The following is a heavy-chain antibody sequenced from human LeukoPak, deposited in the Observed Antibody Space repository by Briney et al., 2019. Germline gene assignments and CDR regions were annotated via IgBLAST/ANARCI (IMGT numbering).Heavy chain of an antibody. CDR2: ISSSGSTI. CDR3: AREDDSSGYYYRY. CDR1: GFTFSDYY. Sequence: GSLRLSCVASGFTFSDYYMSWIRQAPGKGLEWVSYISSSGSTIYYADSVKGRFTISRDNAKNSLYLQMNSLRAEDTAVYYCAREDDSSGYYYRYWGQGTLVTVSS. V-gene: IGHV3-11*04. D-gene: IGHD3-22*01. J-gene: IGHJ4*02.